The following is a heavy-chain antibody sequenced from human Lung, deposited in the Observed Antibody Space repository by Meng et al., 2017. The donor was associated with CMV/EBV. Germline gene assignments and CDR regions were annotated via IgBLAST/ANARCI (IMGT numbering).Heavy chain of an antibody. CDR2: ISWNSGSI. D-gene: IGHD2-2*01. V-gene: IGHV3-9*01. CDR3: AKDIHYGIVVVPAANNYYYGMEV. J-gene: IGHJ6*02. CDR1: GFTFDDYA. Sequence: SLRLXCAASGFTFDDYAMHWVRQAPGKGLEWVSGISWNSGSIGYADSVKGRFTISRDNAKNSLYLQMNSLRAEDTALYYCAKDIHYGIVVVPAANNYYYGMEVWXPGTXVTVSS.